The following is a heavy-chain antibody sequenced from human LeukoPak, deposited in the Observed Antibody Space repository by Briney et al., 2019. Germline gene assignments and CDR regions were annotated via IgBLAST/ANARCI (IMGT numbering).Heavy chain of an antibody. D-gene: IGHD3-22*01. CDR3: ARDLYTYYYDSSGYWGFDY. CDR1: GYTFTSYY. V-gene: IGHV1-46*01. CDR2: INPSGGST. Sequence: GTSVKVSCKASGYTFTSYYMHWVRQAPGQGLEWMGIINPSGGSTSYAQKFQGRVTMTRDTSTSTVYMELSSLRSEDTAVYYCARDLYTYYYDSSGYWGFDYWGQGTLVTVSS. J-gene: IGHJ4*02.